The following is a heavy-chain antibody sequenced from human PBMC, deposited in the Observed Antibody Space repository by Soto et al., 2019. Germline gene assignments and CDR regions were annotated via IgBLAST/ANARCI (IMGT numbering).Heavy chain of an antibody. V-gene: IGHV1-58*01. CDR2: IVVGSGNT. Sequence: SVKVSCKASGFTFTSSAVQWVRQARGQRIEWIGWIVVGSGNTNYAQKFQERVTITRDMSTSTAYMELSSLRSEDTAVYYCAAADPGIAVAGTLPYYYYYGMDVWGQGTTVTVSS. CDR1: GFTFTSSA. J-gene: IGHJ6*02. D-gene: IGHD6-19*01. CDR3: AAADPGIAVAGTLPYYYYYGMDV.